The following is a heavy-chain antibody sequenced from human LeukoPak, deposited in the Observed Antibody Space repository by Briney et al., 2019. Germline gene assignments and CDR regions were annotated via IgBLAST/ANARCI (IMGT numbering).Heavy chain of an antibody. CDR2: ISGSGVTT. Sequence: PGGSLRLSCVASGFTFSSFAMAWVRQAPGKGLEWVSAISGSGVTTHYAGSVKGRFSISRDNSKNTLYLQMNSLRAEDTALYYCAKGGKWDVTPFDYWGQGTLVTVSS. J-gene: IGHJ4*02. CDR1: GFTFSSFA. CDR3: AKGGKWDVTPFDY. D-gene: IGHD1-26*01. V-gene: IGHV3-23*01.